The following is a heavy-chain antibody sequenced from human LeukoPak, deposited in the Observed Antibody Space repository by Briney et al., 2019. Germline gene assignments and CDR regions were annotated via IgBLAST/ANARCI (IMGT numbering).Heavy chain of an antibody. CDR2: IWFDGNNK. D-gene: IGHD2-2*01. Sequence: PGRPLRLSCAASGFTFSSYGMHWVRQAPGKGLEWVALIWFDGNNKYYADSVKGRFTISRDNSKNTLYLQMNSLRAEDAAVYYCARDRIVVVEGPPRWYSYYNMDVWGQGTTVTVSS. V-gene: IGHV3-33*01. CDR1: GFTFSSYG. CDR3: ARDRIVVVEGPPRWYSYYNMDV. J-gene: IGHJ6*02.